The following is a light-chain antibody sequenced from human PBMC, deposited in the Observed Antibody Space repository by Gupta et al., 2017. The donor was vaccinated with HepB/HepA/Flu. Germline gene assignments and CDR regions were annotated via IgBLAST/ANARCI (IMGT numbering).Light chain of an antibody. Sequence: DIVMTQSPDSLAASLGERATINCKSSQSVLYSSNNKNYLAWYQQKPGQPPKLLIYWASTRESGVPDRFSGSGSGTDFTLTISSLQAEDVAVYYCQQDDSTPQTFGGGTKVEIK. V-gene: IGKV4-1*01. J-gene: IGKJ4*01. CDR2: WAS. CDR3: QQDDSTPQT. CDR1: QSVLYSSNNKNY.